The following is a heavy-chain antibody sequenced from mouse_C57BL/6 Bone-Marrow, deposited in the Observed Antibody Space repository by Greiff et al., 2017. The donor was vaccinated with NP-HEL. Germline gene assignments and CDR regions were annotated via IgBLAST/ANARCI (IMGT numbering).Heavy chain of an antibody. CDR1: GFTFSSYA. CDR2: ISDGGSYT. D-gene: IGHD2-4*01. Sequence: DVKLVESGGGLVKPGGSLKLSCAASGFTFSSYAMSWVRQTPEKRLEWVATISDGGSYTYYSDNVKGRFTISRDNAKNNLYLQMSHLKSEDTAMYYCARDYDYDSYYFDYWGQGTTLTVSS. J-gene: IGHJ2*01. V-gene: IGHV5-4*01. CDR3: ARDYDYDSYYFDY.